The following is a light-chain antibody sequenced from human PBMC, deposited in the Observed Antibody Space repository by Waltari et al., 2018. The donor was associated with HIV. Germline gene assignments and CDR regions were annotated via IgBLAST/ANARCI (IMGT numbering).Light chain of an antibody. CDR2: DVN. CDR1: SNDVGRYNY. CDR3: SSYAGSSSFV. J-gene: IGLJ1*01. V-gene: IGLV2-8*01. Sequence: QSALTQPPSASGSPAQSATSSCPGPSNDVGRYNYVSWYQQHPGKAPKLMIYDVNRRPSGVPDRFSGSKSGNTASLTVSGLQAEDEADYFCSSYAGSSSFVFGTGTKVTVL.